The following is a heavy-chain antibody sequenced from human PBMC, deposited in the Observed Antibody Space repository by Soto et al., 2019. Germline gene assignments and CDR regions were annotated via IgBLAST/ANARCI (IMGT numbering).Heavy chain of an antibody. V-gene: IGHV1-69*13. Sequence: ASVKVSCKASGGTFSSYAISWVRQAPGQGLEWMGGIIPIFGTANYAQKFQGRVTITADESTSTAYMELSSLRAEDTAVYYCARTRPYLPTDWGQGTMVTVSS. CDR2: IIPIFGTA. CDR1: GGTFSSYA. CDR3: ARTRPYLPTD. D-gene: IGHD1-26*01. J-gene: IGHJ3*01.